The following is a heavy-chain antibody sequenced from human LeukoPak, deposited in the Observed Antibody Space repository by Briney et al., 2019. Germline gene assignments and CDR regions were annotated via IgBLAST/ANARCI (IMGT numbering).Heavy chain of an antibody. J-gene: IGHJ4*02. CDR3: ARPHLYSSGPFDY. V-gene: IGHV1-3*01. D-gene: IGHD6-19*01. CDR1: GYTFTSYG. Sequence: GASVKVSCKTSGYTFTSYGISWVRQAPGQRLEWMGWINAGNGNTKYSQKFQGRVTITRDTSASTAYMELSSLRSEDTAVYYCARPHLYSSGPFDYWGQGTLVTVSS. CDR2: INAGNGNT.